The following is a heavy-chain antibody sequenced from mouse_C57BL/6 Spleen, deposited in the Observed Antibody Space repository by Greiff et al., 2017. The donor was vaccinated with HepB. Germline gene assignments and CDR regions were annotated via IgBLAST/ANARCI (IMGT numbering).Heavy chain of an antibody. D-gene: IGHD1-1*01. V-gene: IGHV1-82*01. CDR3: ARSGDYSGFDY. CDR1: GYAFSSSW. J-gene: IGHJ2*01. Sequence: QVQLKQSGPELVKPGASVKISCKASGYAFSSSWMNWVKQRPGKGLEWIGRIYPGDGDTNYNGKFKGKATLTADKSSSTAYMQLSSLTSEDSAVYFCARSGDYSGFDYWGQGTTLTVSS. CDR2: IYPGDGDT.